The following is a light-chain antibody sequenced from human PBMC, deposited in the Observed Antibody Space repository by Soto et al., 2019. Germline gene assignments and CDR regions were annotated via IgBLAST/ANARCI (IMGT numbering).Light chain of an antibody. CDR3: CSYTISATLV. Sequence: QSALTQPASVSGSPGQSITISCSGTTNDIGGYNYVSWYQHHPGKVPKVIIYEVRNRPSGVSNRFSRSKSGNTASLTISGLQAEDEADYYCCSYTISATLVFGGGTKLTVL. CDR1: TNDIGGYNY. CDR2: EVR. J-gene: IGLJ3*02. V-gene: IGLV2-14*01.